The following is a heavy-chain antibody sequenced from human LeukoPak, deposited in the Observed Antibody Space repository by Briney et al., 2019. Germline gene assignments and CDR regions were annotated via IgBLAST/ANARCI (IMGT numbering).Heavy chain of an antibody. D-gene: IGHD2-2*01. J-gene: IGHJ6*04. V-gene: IGHV4-59*08. Sequence: SETLSLTCTVSGGSISSYYWSWVRQPPGKGLEWIGFVYYTGSTNYSPSLKSRVTISVDTSKNQFSLKLRSVTAADTAVYYCASNVVVPAATFGVWGKGTTVTISS. CDR3: ASNVVVPAATFGV. CDR2: VYYTGST. CDR1: GGSISSYY.